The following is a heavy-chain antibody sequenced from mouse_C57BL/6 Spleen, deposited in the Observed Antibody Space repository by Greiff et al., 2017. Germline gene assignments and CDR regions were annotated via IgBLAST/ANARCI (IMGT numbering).Heavy chain of an antibody. CDR3: ARSLTTVVARGGY. CDR1: GYTFTDYN. Sequence: VQLQQSGPELVKPGASVKMSCKASGYTFTDYNMHWVKQSHGKSLEWIGYINPNNGGTSYNQKFKGKATLTVNKSSSTAYMELRSLTSEDSAVYYCARSLTTVVARGGYWGQGTTLTVSS. D-gene: IGHD1-1*01. V-gene: IGHV1-22*01. CDR2: INPNNGGT. J-gene: IGHJ2*01.